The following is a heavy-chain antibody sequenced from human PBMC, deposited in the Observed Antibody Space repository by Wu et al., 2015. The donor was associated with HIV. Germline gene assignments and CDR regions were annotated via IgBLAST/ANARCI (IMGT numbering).Heavy chain of an antibody. J-gene: IGHJ4*02. D-gene: IGHD4-23*01. CDR1: GYSFPKYG. CDR2: ISAHNGHT. CDR3: ARTDGLVDGGNSGYDY. V-gene: IGHV1-18*01. Sequence: QVQLVQSGAEVKKPGASVKVSCTASGYSFPKYGITWVRQAPGQGLEWMGWISAHNGHTDHAQKVLGRVTLTTEMSTNTANMELRGLTFDDTAVYYCARTDGLVDGGNSGYDYWGRGNAWSPSP.